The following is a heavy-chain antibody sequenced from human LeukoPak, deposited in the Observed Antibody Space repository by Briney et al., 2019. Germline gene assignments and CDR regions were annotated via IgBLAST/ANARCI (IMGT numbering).Heavy chain of an antibody. CDR3: AKDPNNYGDYPSK. Sequence: GGSLRLSCAASGFTFSSYGMHWVRQAPGKGLKWVAVISYDGSNKYYADSVKGRFTISRDNSKNTLYLQMNSLRAEDTAVYYCAKDPNNYGDYPSKWGQGTLVTVSS. V-gene: IGHV3-30*18. D-gene: IGHD4-17*01. CDR1: GFTFSSYG. J-gene: IGHJ4*02. CDR2: ISYDGSNK.